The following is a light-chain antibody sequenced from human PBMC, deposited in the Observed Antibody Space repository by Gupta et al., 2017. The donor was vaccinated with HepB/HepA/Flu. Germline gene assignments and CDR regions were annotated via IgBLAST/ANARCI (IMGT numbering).Light chain of an antibody. Sequence: IVMTQSPLSLPVTPGEPASISCRSSQSLLHSKGYNYLDWYLQKPGQSPQLLIYLGSNRASGVPDRFSGSGSGTDFTLKISRVEAEDVGVYYCMQALQTPITFGQGTRLEIK. CDR3: MQALQTPIT. CDR1: QSLLHSKGYNY. CDR2: LGS. V-gene: IGKV2-28*01. J-gene: IGKJ5*01.